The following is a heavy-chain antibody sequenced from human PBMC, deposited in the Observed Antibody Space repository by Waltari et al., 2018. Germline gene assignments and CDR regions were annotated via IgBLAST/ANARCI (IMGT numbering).Heavy chain of an antibody. D-gene: IGHD2-15*01. CDR2: IDTIGNHR. V-gene: IGHV3-21*02. CDR1: GFTFSLYN. J-gene: IGHJ6*02. CDR3: ARVQHCGPGSCYSSAMDV. Sequence: EVRLLESGGGLVKPGGSLRLSCEASGFTFSLYNMHWVRQAPGKGPEWVSSIDTIGNHRYYSDPVRGRFTISRDNAQNSLFLQLNSLRGEDTALYYSARVQHCGPGSCYSSAMDVWGQGTAVTVSS.